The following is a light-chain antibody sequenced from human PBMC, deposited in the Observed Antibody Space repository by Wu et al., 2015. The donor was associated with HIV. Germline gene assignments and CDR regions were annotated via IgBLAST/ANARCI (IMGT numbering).Light chain of an antibody. CDR1: QSVSSSY. CDR2: GVS. Sequence: EIVMTQSPATLSVSPGERATLSCRASQSVSSSYLAWYQQKPGQAPRLLIYGVSSRTPGIPDRFRGSGSGTDFTLTINRLEPEDFAVYYCQQYGSSPQTLGQGTKXEIK. J-gene: IGKJ1*01. CDR3: QQYGSSPQT. V-gene: IGKV3-20*01.